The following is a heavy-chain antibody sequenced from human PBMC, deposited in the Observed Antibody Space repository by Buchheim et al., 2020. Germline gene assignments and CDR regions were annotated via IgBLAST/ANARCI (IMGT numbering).Heavy chain of an antibody. V-gene: IGHV3-30*04. CDR3: AREDGELYFDY. D-gene: IGHD1-7*01. CDR1: GFTFSSYA. CDR2: ISYDGRSE. Sequence: QVQLVESGGGVVQPGRSLRLSCAASGFTFSSYAMHWVRQAPGKGLEWVAVISYDGRSENYVDSVKGRFTISRDNSENTLYLQMNSLRVEDMAVYYCAREDGELYFDYWGQGTL. J-gene: IGHJ4*02.